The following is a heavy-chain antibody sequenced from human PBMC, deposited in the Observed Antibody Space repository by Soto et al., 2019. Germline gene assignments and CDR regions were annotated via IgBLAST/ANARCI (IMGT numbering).Heavy chain of an antibody. CDR3: ARGRRGSSTSPNWFDP. CDR1: GGSFSGYY. J-gene: IGHJ5*02. V-gene: IGHV4-34*01. CDR2: INHSGST. Sequence: QVQLQQWGAGLLKPSETLSLTCAVYGGSFSGYYWSWIRQPPGKGLEWIGEINHSGSTNYNPSLKSRVTISVDTSKNQFSLKLSSVTAADTAVYYCARGRRGSSTSPNWFDPWGQGTLVTVSS. D-gene: IGHD2-2*01.